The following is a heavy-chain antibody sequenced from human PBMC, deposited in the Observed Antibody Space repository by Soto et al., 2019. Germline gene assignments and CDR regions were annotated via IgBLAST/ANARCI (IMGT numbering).Heavy chain of an antibody. CDR1: GGSISSNNW. CDR3: ARDPTAFYSKGWYHAFAI. Sequence: QVQLQESGPGLVKPSGTLSLTCAVYGGSISSNNWWSWVRQSPGKGLEGIGDIYHGGSTNYHPSRKSRVTIALDKSKKRFSLKLSSVTAADTAVYCCARDPTAFYSKGWYHAFAIWGQGTMVTVSS. D-gene: IGHD6-19*01. J-gene: IGHJ3*02. CDR2: IYHGGST. V-gene: IGHV4-4*01.